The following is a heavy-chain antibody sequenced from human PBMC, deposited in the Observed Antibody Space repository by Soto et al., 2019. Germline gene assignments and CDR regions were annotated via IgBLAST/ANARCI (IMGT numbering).Heavy chain of an antibody. CDR1: GYTFTSYG. CDR3: ARDWFGIDY. CDR2: INPYNGNT. J-gene: IGHJ4*02. D-gene: IGHD3-16*01. Sequence: QVQLVQSGAEVKKPGASVKVSCKAPGYTFTSYGISWVRQAPGQGLEWMGWINPYNGNTNYAQKLQGRVTMTTYTSPNTAYMELRSLRSDDTAVYYSARDWFGIDYWGQGTLVTVSS. V-gene: IGHV1-18*01.